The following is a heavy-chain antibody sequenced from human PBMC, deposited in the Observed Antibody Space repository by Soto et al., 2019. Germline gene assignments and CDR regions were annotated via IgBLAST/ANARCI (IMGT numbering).Heavy chain of an antibody. CDR3: ARDSWGSDDFDY. D-gene: IGHD7-27*01. J-gene: IGHJ4*02. CDR1: GFTFSSYS. CDR2: ISSSSSTI. Sequence: GGSLRLSCAASGFTFSSYSMNWVRQAPGKGLEWVSYISSSSSTIYYADSVKGRFTISRDNEKNSLCLQMKSLRAEDREVYYCARDSWGSDDFDYWGQGPLVTVSS. V-gene: IGHV3-48*04.